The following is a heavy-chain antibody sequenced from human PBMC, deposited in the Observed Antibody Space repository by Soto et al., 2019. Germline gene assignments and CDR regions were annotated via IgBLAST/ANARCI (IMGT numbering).Heavy chain of an antibody. Sequence: XGSLRLSCSASGFTFSSYAMHWVRQAPGKGLEWVAVISYDGSNKYYADSVKGRFTISRDNSKNTLYLQMNSLRAEDTAVYYCARDAWYMSSGWPAYYFDYWGQGTLVTVSS. V-gene: IGHV3-30-3*01. CDR2: ISYDGSNK. D-gene: IGHD6-19*01. CDR1: GFTFSSYA. J-gene: IGHJ4*02. CDR3: ARDAWYMSSGWPAYYFDY.